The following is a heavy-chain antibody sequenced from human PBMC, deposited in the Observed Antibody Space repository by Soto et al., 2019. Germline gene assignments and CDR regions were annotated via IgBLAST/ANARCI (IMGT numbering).Heavy chain of an antibody. D-gene: IGHD3-22*01. CDR2: IRSKAYGGTT. V-gene: IGHV3-49*03. CDR3: TRVFDESSGYYYSYYYGMDV. J-gene: IGHJ6*02. Sequence: GGSLRLSCTASGFTFGDYAMSWFRQAPGKGLEWVGFIRSKAYGGTTEYAASVKGRFTISRDDSKSIAYLQMNSLKTEDTAVYYCTRVFDESSGYYYSYYYGMDVWGQGTTVTVSS. CDR1: GFTFGDYA.